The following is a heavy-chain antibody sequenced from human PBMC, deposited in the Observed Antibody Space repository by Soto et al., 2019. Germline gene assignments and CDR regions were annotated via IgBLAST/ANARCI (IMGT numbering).Heavy chain of an antibody. D-gene: IGHD6-13*01. J-gene: IGHJ4*02. CDR1: GFTFSSYA. CDR2: ISYDGSNK. CDR3: ARAPFAYSSSWYVPDY. Sequence: QVQLVESGGGVVQPGRSLSLSCAASGFTFSSYAMHWVRQAPGKGLEWVAVISYDGSNKYYADSVKGRFTISRDNSKNTLYLQMNSLRAEDTAVYYCARAPFAYSSSWYVPDYWGQGTLVTVSS. V-gene: IGHV3-30-3*01.